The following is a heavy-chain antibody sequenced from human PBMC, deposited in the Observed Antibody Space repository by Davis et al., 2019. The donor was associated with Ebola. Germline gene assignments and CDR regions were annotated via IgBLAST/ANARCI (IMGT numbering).Heavy chain of an antibody. J-gene: IGHJ4*02. CDR2: ISYDGSNK. CDR3: ASWYHTEVY. CDR1: GFTFSSYG. Sequence: PGGSLRLSCAASGFTFSSYGMHWVRQAPGKGLEWVAVISYDGSNKYYADSVKGRFTISRDNSKNTLYLQMNSLRAEDTAVYYCASWYHTEVYWGQGTLVTVSS. D-gene: IGHD6-13*01. V-gene: IGHV3-30*03.